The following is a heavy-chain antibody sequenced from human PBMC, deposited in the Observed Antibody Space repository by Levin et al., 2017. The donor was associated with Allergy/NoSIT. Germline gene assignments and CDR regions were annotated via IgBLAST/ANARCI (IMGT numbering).Heavy chain of an antibody. CDR2: IKSKTDVGTT. CDR3: TTALDYYDSSGYDSGLR. Sequence: GGSLRLSCAASGFTFSNAWMNWVRQAPGKGLEWVGRIKSKTDVGTTDYAAPVKGRFTISRDDSKSTLYLQMNSLKTEDTAVYYCTTALDYYDSSGYDSGLRWGQGTLVTVSS. J-gene: IGHJ4*02. CDR1: GFTFSNAW. V-gene: IGHV3-15*07. D-gene: IGHD3-22*01.